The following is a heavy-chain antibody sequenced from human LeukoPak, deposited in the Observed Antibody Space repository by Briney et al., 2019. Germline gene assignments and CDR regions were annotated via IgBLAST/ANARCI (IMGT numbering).Heavy chain of an antibody. Sequence: GGSLRLSCAASGFTFSSFWMSWVRQGPGKGLEWVANIKKDGSEKYSVDSVKGRFTISRDKAKNSLDLQMNSLRAEDTAVYYCARVSITMIVVVSSLFDNWGQGTLVTVS. J-gene: IGHJ4*02. D-gene: IGHD3-22*01. V-gene: IGHV3-7*01. CDR3: ARVSITMIVVVSSLFDN. CDR2: IKKDGSEK. CDR1: GFTFSSFW.